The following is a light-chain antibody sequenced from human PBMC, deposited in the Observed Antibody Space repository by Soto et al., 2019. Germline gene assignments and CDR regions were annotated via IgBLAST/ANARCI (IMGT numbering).Light chain of an antibody. CDR2: GAS. Sequence: AIQMTQSPSSLSASVGDRVTITCRASQGIRNDLNWYEQKLGKAPQLLIYGASTLQSGVPSRFSGSGSGIVFTLTIRSLQPEDFATYYCLQDYNYPRTFGPGTKVD. J-gene: IGKJ3*01. V-gene: IGKV1-6*01. CDR3: LQDYNYPRT. CDR1: QGIRND.